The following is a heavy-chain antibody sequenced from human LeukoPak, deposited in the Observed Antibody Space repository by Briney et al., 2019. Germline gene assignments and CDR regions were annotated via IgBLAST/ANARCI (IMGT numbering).Heavy chain of an antibody. J-gene: IGHJ4*02. V-gene: IGHV5-10-1*01. D-gene: IGHD4-17*01. CDR1: GYSFTSYW. Sequence: GESLKISCKGSGYSFTSYWISWVRQMPGKGLEWMGRIDPRDSYTNYSPSFQGHVTISADKSISTAYLHWSSLKASDTAMYYCARAPSTTLRFFDYWAQGTLVTVSS. CDR3: ARAPSTTLRFFDY. CDR2: IDPRDSYT.